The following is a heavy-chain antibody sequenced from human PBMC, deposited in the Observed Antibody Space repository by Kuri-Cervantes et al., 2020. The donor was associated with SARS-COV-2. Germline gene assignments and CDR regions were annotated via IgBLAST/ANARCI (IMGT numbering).Heavy chain of an antibody. D-gene: IGHD3-10*01. CDR3: ARGPYYYGSGSYWFGGYVQH. CDR1: GFTFSSYG. CDR2: IWYGGSNK. J-gene: IGHJ1*01. V-gene: IGHV3-33*08. Sequence: GGSLRLSCAASGFTFSSYGMHWVRQAPGKGLEWVAVIWYGGSNKYYADSVKGRFTISRDNSKNTLYLQMNSLRAEDTAVYYCARGPYYYGSGSYWFGGYVQHWGQGTLVTVSS.